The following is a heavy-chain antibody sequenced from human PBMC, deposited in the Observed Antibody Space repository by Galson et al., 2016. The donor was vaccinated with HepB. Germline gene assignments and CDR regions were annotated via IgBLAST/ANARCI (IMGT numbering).Heavy chain of an antibody. J-gene: IGHJ4*02. V-gene: IGHV3-23*01. CDR1: GFTLGNYV. CDR2: ITNISGNT. Sequence: LRLSCAASGFTLGNYVMSWVRQAPGKGLEWVSSITNISGNTYYADSVKGRFTISRDNSKNTLYLQMSSLRAEDTALYYCAKVDCGGDCKRFDYWGQGTLVTVSS. CDR3: AKVDCGGDCKRFDY. D-gene: IGHD2-21*02.